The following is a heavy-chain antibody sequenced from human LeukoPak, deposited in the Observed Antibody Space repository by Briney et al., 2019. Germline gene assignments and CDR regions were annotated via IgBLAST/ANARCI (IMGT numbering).Heavy chain of an antibody. CDR3: ALYSSTSDY. CDR1: GGSTSNYY. J-gene: IGHJ4*02. CDR2: IYDSGST. Sequence: SETLSLTCTVSGGSTSNYYWSWIRQPPGRGLEWIGFIYDSGSTYYNPSLKSRVTISVDTSKNQFSLKLSSVAAADTAMYYCALYSSTSDYWGQGTLVTVSS. V-gene: IGHV4-59*01. D-gene: IGHD6-6*01.